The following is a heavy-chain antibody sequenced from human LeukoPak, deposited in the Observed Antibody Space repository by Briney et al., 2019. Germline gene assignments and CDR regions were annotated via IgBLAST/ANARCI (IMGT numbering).Heavy chain of an antibody. V-gene: IGHV3-30*01. D-gene: IGHD3-3*01. CDR3: ARDYYDFWSGYHGWFDP. CDR2: ISYDGSNK. Sequence: AGGSLRLSCASSGFTFSSYDMHWVRQAPGKGLVGVAVISYDGSNKYYADSVKGRFTISRDNSKNTLYLQMNSLRAEDTAVYYCARDYYDFWSGYHGWFDPWGQGTLVTVSS. J-gene: IGHJ5*02. CDR1: GFTFSSYD.